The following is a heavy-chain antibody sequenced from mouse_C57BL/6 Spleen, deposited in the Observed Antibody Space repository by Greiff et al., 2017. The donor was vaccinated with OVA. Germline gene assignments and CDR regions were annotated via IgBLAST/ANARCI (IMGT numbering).Heavy chain of an antibody. J-gene: IGHJ2*01. D-gene: IGHD1-1*01. Sequence: EVKLQESGGGLVQPGGSMILSCAASGFTFSDAWMDWVRQSPEKGLEWVAEIRNKANNHATYYAESVKGRFTISREDSKRSVYLQMNSLRSEDTVIYYCTLCYISSSPFDNRGQGTTLTVSS. V-gene: IGHV6-6*01. CDR3: TLCYISSSPFDN. CDR1: GFTFSDAW. CDR2: IRNKANNHAT.